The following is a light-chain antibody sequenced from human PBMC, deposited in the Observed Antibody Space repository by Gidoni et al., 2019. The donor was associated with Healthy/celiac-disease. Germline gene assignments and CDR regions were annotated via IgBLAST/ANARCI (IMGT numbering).Light chain of an antibody. CDR2: GKN. V-gene: IGLV3-19*01. CDR3: NSRDSSGNHWV. CDR1: SLRSHY. J-gene: IGLJ3*02. Sequence: SSELTQYPAVSVSLGQTVRITCQGDSLRSHYASCYQQKPGQAPVLVIYGKNNRPSGIPDRFSGSSSGNTASLTITGAQAEDEADYYCNSRDSSGNHWVFGGGTKLTVL.